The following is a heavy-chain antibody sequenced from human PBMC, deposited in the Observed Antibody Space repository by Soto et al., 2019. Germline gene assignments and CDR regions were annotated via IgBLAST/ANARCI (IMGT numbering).Heavy chain of an antibody. CDR2: IIPIFGTA. CDR1: GGTFSSYA. Sequence: SVKVSCKASGGTFSSYAISWVRQAPGQGLEWMGGIIPIFGTANYAQKFQGRVTMTRNTSIRTAYMELSSLRSEDTAVYYCARRYYMDVWGKGNTVTVSS. J-gene: IGHJ6*03. V-gene: IGHV1-69*05. CDR3: ARRYYMDV.